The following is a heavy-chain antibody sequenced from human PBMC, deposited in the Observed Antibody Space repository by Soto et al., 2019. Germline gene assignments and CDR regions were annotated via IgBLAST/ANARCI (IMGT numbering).Heavy chain of an antibody. CDR3: AKDASGLGYCSNTGCYSDY. J-gene: IGHJ4*02. CDR1: GFTFSSYA. Sequence: GGSLRLSCAASGFTFSSYAMSWVRQAPGKGLEWVSTISGSGGGTYYADSVKGRFTISRDNSKNTLFLQMNSLRAEDTAIYHCAKDASGLGYCSNTGCYSDYWGQGTLVTVSS. V-gene: IGHV3-23*01. CDR2: ISGSGGGT. D-gene: IGHD2-2*01.